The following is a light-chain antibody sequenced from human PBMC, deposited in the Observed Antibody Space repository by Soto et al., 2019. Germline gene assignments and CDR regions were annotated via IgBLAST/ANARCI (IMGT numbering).Light chain of an antibody. CDR2: DAS. CDR1: QSITTF. CDR3: QQYSTYPLT. J-gene: IGKJ4*01. Sequence: GDRVTITCRASQSITTFLAWYQQKPGKAPQILIYDASKLEPGVPSRLSGGGSGTEFTLTINSLQPDDFATYYCQQYSTYPLTFGGGTKVDIK. V-gene: IGKV1-5*01.